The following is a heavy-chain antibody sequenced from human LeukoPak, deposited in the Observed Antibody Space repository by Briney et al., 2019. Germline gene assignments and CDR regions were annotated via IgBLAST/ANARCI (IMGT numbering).Heavy chain of an antibody. CDR3: ARDLHCSSTSCYIPVDY. V-gene: IGHV3-53*01. Sequence: PGGSLRLSCAASGFTVSSNYMSWVRQAPAKGLEWVSVIYSGGSTYYADSVKGRFTISRDNSENTLYLQMNSLRAEDTAVYYCARDLHCSSTSCYIPVDYWGQGTLVTVSS. J-gene: IGHJ4*02. CDR2: IYSGGST. D-gene: IGHD2-2*02. CDR1: GFTVSSNY.